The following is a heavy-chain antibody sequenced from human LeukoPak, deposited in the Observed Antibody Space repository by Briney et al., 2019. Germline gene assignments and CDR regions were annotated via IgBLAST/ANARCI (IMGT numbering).Heavy chain of an antibody. CDR3: ARASPCGGDCYLDWFDP. D-gene: IGHD2-21*01. CDR1: GGTFSSYA. CDR2: IIPIFGTA. J-gene: IGHJ5*02. V-gene: IGHV1-69*13. Sequence: SVKVSCKASGGTFSSYAISWVRQAPGQGLEWMGGIIPIFGTANYAQKFQGRVTITADESTSTAYMELSSLRSEDTAVYYCARASPCGGDCYLDWFDPWGQGTLVTVSS.